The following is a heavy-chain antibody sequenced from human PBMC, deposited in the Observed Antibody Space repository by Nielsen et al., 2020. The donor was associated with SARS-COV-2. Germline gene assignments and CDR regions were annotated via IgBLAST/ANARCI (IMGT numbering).Heavy chain of an antibody. V-gene: IGHV3-23*01. CDR3: AKDRGDYAAFDI. D-gene: IGHD4-17*01. J-gene: IGHJ3*02. CDR2: ICGSGGST. Sequence: MSWVRQAPGKGLEWVSAICGSGGSTYYADSVKGRFTISRDNSKNTLYLQMNSLRAEDTAVYYCAKDRGDYAAFDIWGQGTMVTVSS.